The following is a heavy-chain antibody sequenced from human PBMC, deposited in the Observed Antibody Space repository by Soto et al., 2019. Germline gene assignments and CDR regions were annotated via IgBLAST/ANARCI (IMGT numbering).Heavy chain of an antibody. CDR2: IYYSGST. Sequence: SETLSLTCTVSGGSISSYYWSWIRQPPGKGLEWIGYIYYSGSTNYNPSLKSRVTISVGTSKNQFSLKLSSVTAADTAVYYCARVSGYGDYVNAFDIWGQGTMVTVSS. CDR1: GGSISSYY. CDR3: ARVSGYGDYVNAFDI. V-gene: IGHV4-59*01. D-gene: IGHD4-17*01. J-gene: IGHJ3*02.